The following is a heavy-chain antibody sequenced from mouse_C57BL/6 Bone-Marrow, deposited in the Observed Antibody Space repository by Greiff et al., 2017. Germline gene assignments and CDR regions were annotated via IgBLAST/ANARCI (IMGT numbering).Heavy chain of an antibody. D-gene: IGHD2-4*01. CDR3: ARYDYGGGLAY. Sequence: QVQLKQSGAELVRPGTSVKMSCKASGYTFTNYWIGWAKQRPGHGLEWIGDIYPGGGYTNYNEKFKGKATLTADKSSSTAYMQFSSLTSEGSAIYYCARYDYGGGLAYWGQGTLVTVSA. J-gene: IGHJ3*01. V-gene: IGHV1-63*01. CDR2: IYPGGGYT. CDR1: GYTFTNYW.